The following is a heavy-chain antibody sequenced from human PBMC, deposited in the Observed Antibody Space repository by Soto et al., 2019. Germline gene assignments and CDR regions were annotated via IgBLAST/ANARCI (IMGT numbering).Heavy chain of an antibody. Sequence: GGSLRLSCAASGFTFSTYAMSWVRQAPGKGLEWVSTISGSDGDTYYADSVKGRFTISRDNSKNTLYLQMNSLRVEDTAVYYCAKDGANMYGTFVYWGQGTLVTVS. CDR2: ISGSDGDT. V-gene: IGHV3-23*01. CDR3: AKDGANMYGTFVY. J-gene: IGHJ4*02. CDR1: GFTFSTYA. D-gene: IGHD2-8*01.